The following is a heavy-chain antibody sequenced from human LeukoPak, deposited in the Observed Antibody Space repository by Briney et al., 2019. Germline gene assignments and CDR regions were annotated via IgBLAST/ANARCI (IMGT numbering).Heavy chain of an antibody. CDR2: ISWNSGSI. V-gene: IGHV3-9*01. CDR3: AKDLRGYYYYMDV. Sequence: SLRLSCAASGFTFDDYAMHWVRQAPGKGLEWVSGISWNSGSIGYADSVKGRFTISRDNAKNSLYLQMNSLRAEGTALYYCAKDLRGYYYYMDVWGKGTTVTVSS. J-gene: IGHJ6*03. CDR1: GFTFDDYA.